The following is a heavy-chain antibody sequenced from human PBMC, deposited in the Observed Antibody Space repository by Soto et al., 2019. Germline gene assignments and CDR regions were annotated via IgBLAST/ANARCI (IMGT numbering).Heavy chain of an antibody. CDR2: IYISGNT. J-gene: IGHJ6*02. CDR3: ARIMQERGSGSWRYYGLDV. V-gene: IGHV4-4*07. CDR1: GGSISSQY. Sequence: SATLSLTCTVSGGSISSQYWSWIRQPAGKGLEWIGRIYISGNTDYNPSLKSRVTMSIDTSKNQFSLKLSSVTAADTAVYYCARIMQERGSGSWRYYGLDVWGQGTTVTVSS. D-gene: IGHD3-10*01.